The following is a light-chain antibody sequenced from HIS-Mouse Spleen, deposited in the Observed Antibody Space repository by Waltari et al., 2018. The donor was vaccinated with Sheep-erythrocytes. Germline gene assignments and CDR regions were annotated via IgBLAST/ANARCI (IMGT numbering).Light chain of an antibody. CDR3: CSYAGSYNHV. V-gene: IGLV2-11*01. J-gene: IGLJ1*01. Sequence: QSALTLPRSLSGSPGQSVTIPCTGTRSDVGCYNYVSWYQHHPGKAPKLMIYDVSKRPSGVPDRFSGSKSGNTASLTISGLQADDEADYYCCSYAGSYNHVFATGTKVTVL. CDR2: DVS. CDR1: RSDVGCYNY.